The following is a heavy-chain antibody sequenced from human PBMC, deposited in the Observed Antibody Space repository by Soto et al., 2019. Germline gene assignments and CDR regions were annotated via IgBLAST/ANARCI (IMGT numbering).Heavy chain of an antibody. CDR1: GFTLSDYS. Sequence: DVQLVESGGGLVQPGGSLRLSCAASGFTLSDYSMHWVRQAAGKGLEYVSAISYIGDTTYYANSVRGRFTISRDNSKNTLYLQMGSLRAEDMAVYYCARVSGLGRAAFDIWGQGTMVTVSS. J-gene: IGHJ3*02. CDR3: ARVSGLGRAAFDI. D-gene: IGHD1-1*01. V-gene: IGHV3-64*01. CDR2: ISYIGDTT.